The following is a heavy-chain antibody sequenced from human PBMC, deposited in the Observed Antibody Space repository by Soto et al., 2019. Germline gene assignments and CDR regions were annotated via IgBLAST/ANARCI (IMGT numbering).Heavy chain of an antibody. CDR3: ARAPSDDYVWNRYFHY. CDR2: INPNSGGT. D-gene: IGHD3-16*01. CDR1: GYTFTGYY. Sequence: GASVKVSCKASGYTFTGYYMHWVRQAPGQGLEWMGWINPNSGGTNYAQKFQGRVTMTRDTSISTAYMELSRLRSDDTAVYYCARAPSDDYVWNRYFHYWGQGTMVTVYS. V-gene: IGHV1-2*02. J-gene: IGHJ4*02.